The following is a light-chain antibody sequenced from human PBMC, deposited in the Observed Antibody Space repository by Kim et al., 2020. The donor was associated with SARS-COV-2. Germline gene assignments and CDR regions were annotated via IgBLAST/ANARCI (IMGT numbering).Light chain of an antibody. CDR2: YNT. Sequence: PGETARITWGENDIGSKSVHWYQEKPGQAPVMVIYYNTDRPSGIPERVSGSNSGNTATLTISRVEAGDEADYYCQMWDRSSDHVVFGGGTKVTVL. V-gene: IGLV3-21*04. J-gene: IGLJ2*01. CDR3: QMWDRSSDHVV. CDR1: DIGSKS.